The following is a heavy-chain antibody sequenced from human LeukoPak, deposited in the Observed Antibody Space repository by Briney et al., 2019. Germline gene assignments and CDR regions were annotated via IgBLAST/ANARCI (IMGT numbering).Heavy chain of an antibody. V-gene: IGHV4-34*01. D-gene: IGHD1-1*01. CDR3: ARGLLSRRHSATWYPLDR. CDR1: GGSLSDYSFSADY. Sequence: SETLSLTCTMYGGSLSDYSFSADYWNWIRQPPGKGLDWIGEINHSGSFNSNPSLKSRATLPVDASRNRFSLRLTSVTAADTAMYYSARGLLSRRHSATWYPLDRWGQGTLVTVSS. CDR2: INHSGSF. J-gene: IGHJ5*02.